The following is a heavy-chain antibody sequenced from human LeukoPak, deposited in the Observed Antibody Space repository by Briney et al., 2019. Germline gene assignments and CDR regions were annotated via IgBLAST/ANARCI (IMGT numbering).Heavy chain of an antibody. CDR1: GGSISSHY. D-gene: IGHD2-15*01. CDR3: ASEVVAASNAFDS. CDR2: IYYSGST. V-gene: IGHV4-59*11. J-gene: IGHJ3*02. Sequence: SETLSLTCSVSGGSISSHYWSWIRQPPGKGLEWIGYIYYSGSTNYNPSLKSRVTISVDTSKNQFSLKLSSVTAADTAVYYCASEVVAASNAFDSWGQGTMVTVSS.